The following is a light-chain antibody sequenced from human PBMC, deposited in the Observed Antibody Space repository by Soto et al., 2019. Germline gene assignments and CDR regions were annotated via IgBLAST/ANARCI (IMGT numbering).Light chain of an antibody. J-gene: IGLJ1*01. Sequence: SSELTQPPSVSVAPGKTARITCGGTNIGSKSVHWYQQKPGQAPVLVIYYDSDRPSGIPERFSGSNSGNTATLTISRVEAGDEDDYYCQVWASSSDHPYVFGTGTKLTVL. CDR3: QVWASSSDHPYV. CDR2: YDS. CDR1: NIGSKS. V-gene: IGLV3-21*04.